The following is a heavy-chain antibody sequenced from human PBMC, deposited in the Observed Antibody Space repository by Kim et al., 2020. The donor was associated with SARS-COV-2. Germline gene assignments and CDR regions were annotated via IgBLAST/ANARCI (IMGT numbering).Heavy chain of an antibody. CDR3: ARYPQHPRKFGSGSYFDYYYGMDV. V-gene: IGHV3-21*01. J-gene: IGHJ6*02. CDR1: GFTFSSYS. Sequence: GGSLRLSCAASGFTFSSYSMNWARQAPGKGLEWVSSISSSSSYIYYADSVKGRFTISRDNAKNSLYLQMNSLRAEDTAVYYCARYPQHPRKFGSGSYFDYYYGMDVWGQGTTVTVSS. D-gene: IGHD3-10*01. CDR2: ISSSSSYI.